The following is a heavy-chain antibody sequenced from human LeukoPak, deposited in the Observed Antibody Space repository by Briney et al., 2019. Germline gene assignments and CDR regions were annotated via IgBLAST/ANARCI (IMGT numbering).Heavy chain of an antibody. CDR1: GFTFNSYG. V-gene: IGHV3-23*01. Sequence: QPGGSLRLSCAASGFTFNSYGMSWVRQAPGKGLEWGSGISGSGDFTYYADSVKGRFTISRDNSKNTLYLQMESLRVEDTAVYYCAKGGGTYPFDYWGQGTLVTVSS. J-gene: IGHJ4*02. CDR3: AKGGGTYPFDY. D-gene: IGHD1-26*01. CDR2: ISGSGDFT.